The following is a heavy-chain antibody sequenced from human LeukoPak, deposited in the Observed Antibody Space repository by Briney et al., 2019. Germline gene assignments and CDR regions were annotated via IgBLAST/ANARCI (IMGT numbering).Heavy chain of an antibody. CDR3: CAVVAALPR. Sequence: GGSLRLSCAASGFTFNSYWMHWVRQAPGKGLVWVSRINSDGSGTSDADFVKGRFAISRDNAKNALYLQMNSLRAEDTAVYYCCAVVAALPRWGQGALVTVSS. CDR1: GFTFNSYW. J-gene: IGHJ4*02. V-gene: IGHV3-74*01. CDR2: INSDGSGT. D-gene: IGHD2-15*01.